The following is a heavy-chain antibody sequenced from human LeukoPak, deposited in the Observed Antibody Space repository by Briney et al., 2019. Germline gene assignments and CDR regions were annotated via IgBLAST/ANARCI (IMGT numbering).Heavy chain of an antibody. Sequence: SETLSLTCAVYGGSFSGYYWSWIRQPPGKGLEWIGEINHSGRTNYNPSLKSRVTILLDTSKNQLSLKLSSVTAADTAVYYCAREPYGSGKGYMDVWGKGTTVTISS. J-gene: IGHJ6*03. V-gene: IGHV4-34*01. CDR3: AREPYGSGKGYMDV. CDR1: GGSFSGYY. CDR2: INHSGRT. D-gene: IGHD3-10*01.